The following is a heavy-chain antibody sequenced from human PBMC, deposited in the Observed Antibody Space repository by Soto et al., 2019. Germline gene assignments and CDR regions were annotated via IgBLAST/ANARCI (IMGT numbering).Heavy chain of an antibody. V-gene: IGHV3-64D*06. CDR3: VKSRGGNNFDFFD. CDR2: IRGNGDPP. Sequence: GGSLRVSCSASGFTFSSYAMHWVRQAPGKGLEYVSGIRGNGDPPFYADSVKGRLTISRDNSKNTLYLQMSSLGADDTAVYYCVKSRGGNNFDFFDWGQGALVTVSS. J-gene: IGHJ4*02. D-gene: IGHD1-20*01. CDR1: GFTFSSYA.